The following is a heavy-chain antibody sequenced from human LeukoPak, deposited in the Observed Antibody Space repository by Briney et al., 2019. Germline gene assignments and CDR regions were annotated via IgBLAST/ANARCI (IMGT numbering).Heavy chain of an antibody. D-gene: IGHD6-13*01. V-gene: IGHV1-46*01. CDR2: INPSGGGT. Sequence: ASVKVSCKASGYTFSSYYAHWVRQAPGQGLEWMGIINPSGGGTTYAQKFQGRVTMTSDASTSTVYMELSSLRSEDTAVYYCVRETDIAAAANYFDYWGQGTLVTVSS. CDR1: GYTFSSYY. CDR3: VRETDIAAAANYFDY. J-gene: IGHJ4*02.